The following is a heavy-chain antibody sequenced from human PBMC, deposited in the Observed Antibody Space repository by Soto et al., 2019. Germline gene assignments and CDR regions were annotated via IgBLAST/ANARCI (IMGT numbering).Heavy chain of an antibody. CDR2: TYYRSKWYN. J-gene: IGHJ5*02. CDR3: ARDHADSSSWYNWFDP. Sequence: SQTLSLTCXISGDSVSSNSAAWNWIRQSPSRGLEWLGRTYYRSKWYNDYAVSVKSRITINPDTSKNQFSLQLNSVTPEDTAVYYCARDHADSSSWYNWFDPWGQGTLVTVSS. D-gene: IGHD6-13*01. CDR1: GDSVSSNSAA. V-gene: IGHV6-1*01.